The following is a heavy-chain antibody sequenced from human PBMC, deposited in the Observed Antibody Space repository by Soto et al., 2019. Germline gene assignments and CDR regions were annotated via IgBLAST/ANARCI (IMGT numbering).Heavy chain of an antibody. CDR1: GYTFTSYG. J-gene: IGHJ4*02. CDR2: ISAYNGNT. D-gene: IGHD3-3*01. CDR3: ARVIITIFGVVIPPGY. Sequence: AAVKVSCKACGYTFTSYGISWVRQAPGQGLEWMGWISAYNGNTNYAQKLQGRVTMTTDTSTSTAYMELRSLRSDDTAVYYCARVIITIFGVVIPPGYWGQGTLVTVSS. V-gene: IGHV1-18*04.